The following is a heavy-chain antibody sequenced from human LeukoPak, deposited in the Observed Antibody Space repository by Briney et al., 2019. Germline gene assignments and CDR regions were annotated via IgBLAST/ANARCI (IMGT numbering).Heavy chain of an antibody. V-gene: IGHV4-59*08. D-gene: IGHD5-18*01. J-gene: IGHJ5*02. Sequence: SETLSLTCTVSGGSISGYYWSWIRQPPGKGLGWVGYIYDSGSTNYNPSLKSRVTTSTDTSKNQFSLKLSSVTAADTAVYYCARLGDSFQYNWFDPWGQGTLVTVSS. CDR3: ARLGDSFQYNWFDP. CDR1: GGSISGYY. CDR2: IYDSGST.